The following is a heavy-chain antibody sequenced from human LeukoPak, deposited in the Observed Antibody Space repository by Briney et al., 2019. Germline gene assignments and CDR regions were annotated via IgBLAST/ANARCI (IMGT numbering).Heavy chain of an antibody. CDR3: AKAHDY. Sequence: PGGSLRLSCAASAFTFSRYGMHWVRQAPGEGLEWAAFIRYDADSVKGRFTISRDNSKNTLYLQMNSLRAEDTAVYYCAKAHDYWGQGTLVTVSS. CDR2: IRYDA. V-gene: IGHV3-30*02. J-gene: IGHJ4*02. CDR1: AFTFSRYG.